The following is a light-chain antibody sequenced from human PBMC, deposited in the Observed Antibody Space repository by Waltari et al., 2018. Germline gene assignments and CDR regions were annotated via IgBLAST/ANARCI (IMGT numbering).Light chain of an antibody. V-gene: IGLV3-21*02. CDR2: DDS. CDR3: QVWDSNNDHQI. CDR1: HIGGKS. Sequence: SYVLTQPPSASVAPGQTATITCAGNHIGGKSVHWSQQRPGQAPILVIYDDSARPSAIPERFSGSNSEDTATLTIGSVEAGDEAAYFCQVWDSNNDHQIFGGGTKLTVL. J-gene: IGLJ2*01.